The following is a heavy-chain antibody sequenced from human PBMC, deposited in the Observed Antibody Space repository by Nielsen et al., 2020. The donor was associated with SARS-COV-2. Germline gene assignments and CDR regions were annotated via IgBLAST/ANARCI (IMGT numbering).Heavy chain of an antibody. J-gene: IGHJ4*02. CDR3: AKDAWPLYCSSTSCYEGSDGCYLDD. CDR2: ISWNSCSI. D-gene: IGHD2-2*01. CDR1: GFTFNDYA. Sequence: SLKISCVGSGFTFNDYAMHWVRHAPGKGLEWVSGISWNSCSIGYADSVKGRFTISRDNAKNSLYLQMNSLRAEDTAWYYSAKDAWPLYCSSTSCYEGSDGCYLDDRGQRTLVTVYS. V-gene: IGHV3-9*01.